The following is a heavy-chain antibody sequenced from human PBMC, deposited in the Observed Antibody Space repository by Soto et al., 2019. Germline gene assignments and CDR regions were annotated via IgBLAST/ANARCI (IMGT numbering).Heavy chain of an antibody. D-gene: IGHD3-22*01. V-gene: IGHV5-51*01. CDR3: ARTPNYYDSSGYYYVAWFDP. CDR1: GYSFTSYW. CDR2: IYPGDSDT. J-gene: IGHJ5*02. Sequence: PGESLKISYKGSGYSFTSYWIGWVRQMPGKGLEWMGIIYPGDSDTRYSPSFQGQVTISADKSISTAYLQWSSLKASDTAMYYCARTPNYYDSSGYYYVAWFDPWGQGTLVTVSS.